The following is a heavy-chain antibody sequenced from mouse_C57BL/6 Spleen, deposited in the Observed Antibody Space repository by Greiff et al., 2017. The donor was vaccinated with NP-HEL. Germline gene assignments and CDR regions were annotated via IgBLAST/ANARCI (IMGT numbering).Heavy chain of an antibody. V-gene: IGHV1-64*01. CDR3: ARKLGITTVGGAMDY. Sequence: VQLQQSGAELVKPGASVKLSCKASGYTFTSYWMHWVKQRPGQGLEWIGMIHPNSGSTNYNEKFKSKATLTVDKSSSTAYMQLSSLTSEDSAVYYGARKLGITTVGGAMDYWGQGTSVTVSS. D-gene: IGHD1-1*01. CDR2: IHPNSGST. CDR1: GYTFTSYW. J-gene: IGHJ4*01.